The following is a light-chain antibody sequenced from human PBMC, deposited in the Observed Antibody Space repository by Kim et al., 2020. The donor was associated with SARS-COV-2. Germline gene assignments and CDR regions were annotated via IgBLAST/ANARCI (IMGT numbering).Light chain of an antibody. V-gene: IGKV1-39*01. CDR3: QQSYKIPYS. Sequence: SASVGDRVTITCRASQSISSYLNWYQHRPGTAPKLLIYAASMLQTGVPSRFSGSGVGADFSLTISDLRPEDSAIYYCQQSYKIPYSFGQGTKLEI. CDR1: QSISSY. J-gene: IGKJ2*01. CDR2: AAS.